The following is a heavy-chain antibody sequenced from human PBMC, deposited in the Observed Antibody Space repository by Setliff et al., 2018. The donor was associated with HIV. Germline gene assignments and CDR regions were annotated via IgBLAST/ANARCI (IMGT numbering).Heavy chain of an antibody. CDR1: GYTFTGYY. J-gene: IGHJ4*02. CDR3: ARGAVDDDYFEY. Sequence: GASVKVSCKASGYTFTGYYVHWVRQAPGQGPEWMGWINPNSGDTNYAQKFQGRVSMTRDTSIFTAYMELSRLRSDDTAVYYRARGAVDDDYFEYWGQGTLVTVSS. D-gene: IGHD2-15*01. V-gene: IGHV1-2*02. CDR2: INPNSGDT.